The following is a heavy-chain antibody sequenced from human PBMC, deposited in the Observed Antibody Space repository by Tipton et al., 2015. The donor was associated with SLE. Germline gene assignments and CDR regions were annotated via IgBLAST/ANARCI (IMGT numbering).Heavy chain of an antibody. CDR3: ARVPAVYYYYMDV. V-gene: IGHV4-59*07. Sequence: TLSLTCTASGDSITSYYWNWIRQPPGKGLEWIGYIYYSGSTNYNPSLKSRVTISVDTSKNQFSLKLSSVTAADTAVYYCARVPAVYYYYMDVWGKGTTVTVSS. J-gene: IGHJ6*03. D-gene: IGHD2-2*01. CDR1: GDSITSYY. CDR2: IYYSGST.